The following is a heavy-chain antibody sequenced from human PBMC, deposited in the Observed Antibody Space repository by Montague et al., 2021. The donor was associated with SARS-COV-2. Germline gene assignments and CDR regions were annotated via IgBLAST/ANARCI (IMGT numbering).Heavy chain of an antibody. V-gene: IGHV3-48*04. Sequence: SLRLSCAASGFTFSSYSMNWVRQAPGKGLEWVSYISSSGSTIYYADSVKGRFTISRDNAKNSLYLQMNSLRAEDTAVYYCARDGGSRCDSSGYCPYYYYGMDVWGQGTTVTVSS. CDR3: ARDGGSRCDSSGYCPYYYYGMDV. J-gene: IGHJ6*02. D-gene: IGHD3-22*01. CDR1: GFTFSSYS. CDR2: ISSSGSTI.